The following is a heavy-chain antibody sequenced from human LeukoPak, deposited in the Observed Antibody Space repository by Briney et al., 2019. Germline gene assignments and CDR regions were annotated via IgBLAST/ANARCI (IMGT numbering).Heavy chain of an antibody. CDR2: IYTSGST. J-gene: IGHJ4*02. D-gene: IGHD3-10*01. CDR3: ARTYYYGSGSYSLFDY. CDR1: GGSISSYY. Sequence: SETLSLTCTVSGGSISSYYWSWIRQPAGKGLEWIGRIYTSGSTNYNPSLKSRVTMSVDTSKNQFSLKLSSVTAADTAVYYCARTYYYGSGSYSLFDYWGQGTLVTVSS. V-gene: IGHV4-4*07.